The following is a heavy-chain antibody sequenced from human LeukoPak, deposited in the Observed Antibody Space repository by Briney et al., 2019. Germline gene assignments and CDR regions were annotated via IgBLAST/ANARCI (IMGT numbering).Heavy chain of an antibody. Sequence: SETLSLPCTVSGGSMSSSSHYWGWIRQPPGKGLEWIASIYYIGTTSYNPSLKSRVTISVDTSKKQFSLKLDSVTAADTAVYYCARHRRYSSGWYGAFDIWGQGTMVTAAS. CDR1: GGSMSSSSHY. D-gene: IGHD6-19*01. J-gene: IGHJ3*02. CDR3: ARHRRYSSGWYGAFDI. CDR2: IYYIGTT. V-gene: IGHV4-39*01.